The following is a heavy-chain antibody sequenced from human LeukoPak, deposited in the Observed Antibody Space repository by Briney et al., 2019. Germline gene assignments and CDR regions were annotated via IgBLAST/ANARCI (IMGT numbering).Heavy chain of an antibody. CDR2: INAGNGNT. V-gene: IGHV1-3*01. CDR3: ARDRSSGCGDY. D-gene: IGHD4/OR15-4a*01. J-gene: IGHJ4*02. CDR1: GYTFTSYA. Sequence: ASVKVSCKASGYTFTSYAMHWVRQAPGQRLEWMGWINAGNGNTKYSQMFQSRVTITRDTSASTAYMELSSLRSEDTAVYYCARDRSSGCGDYWGQGTLVTVSS.